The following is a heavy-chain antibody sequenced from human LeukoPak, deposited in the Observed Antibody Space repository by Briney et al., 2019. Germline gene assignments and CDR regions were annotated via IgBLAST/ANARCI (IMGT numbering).Heavy chain of an antibody. CDR3: ARDPLPSYSGYDYNWFDP. D-gene: IGHD5-12*01. J-gene: IGHJ5*02. CDR1: GFTFSDYY. CDR2: ISSSGSTI. Sequence: GGSLRLSCAASGFTFSDYYMSWIRQAPGKGLEWVSYISSSGSTIYYADSVKGRFTISRDNAKNSLYLQMNSLRAEDTAVYYCARDPLPSYSGYDYNWFDPWGQGTLVTVSS. V-gene: IGHV3-11*04.